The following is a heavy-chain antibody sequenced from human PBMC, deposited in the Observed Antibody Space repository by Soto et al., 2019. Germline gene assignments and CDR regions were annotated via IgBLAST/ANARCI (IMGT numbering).Heavy chain of an antibody. CDR1: GGTFSSYT. J-gene: IGHJ3*02. Sequence: SVKVSCKASGGTFSSYTISWVRQAPGQGLEWMGRIIPILGIANYAQKFQGRVTITADKSTSTAYMGLSSLRSEDTAVYYCARIGYCSGGSCYSGLSAFDIWGQGTMVTVSS. CDR2: IIPILGIA. CDR3: ARIGYCSGGSCYSGLSAFDI. D-gene: IGHD2-15*01. V-gene: IGHV1-69*02.